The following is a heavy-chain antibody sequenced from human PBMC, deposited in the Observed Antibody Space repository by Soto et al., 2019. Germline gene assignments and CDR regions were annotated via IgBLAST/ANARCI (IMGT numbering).Heavy chain of an antibody. CDR3: ARKFYDFWSGYYTGGFDY. D-gene: IGHD3-3*01. CDR1: GGSISSSSYY. CDR2: IYYSGST. J-gene: IGHJ4*02. Sequence: SETLSLTCTVSGGSISSSSYYWGWIRQPPGKGLEWIGSIYYSGSTYYNPSLKSRVTISVDTSKNQFSLKLSSVTAADTAVYNCARKFYDFWSGYYTGGFDYWGQGTLVTVSS. V-gene: IGHV4-39*01.